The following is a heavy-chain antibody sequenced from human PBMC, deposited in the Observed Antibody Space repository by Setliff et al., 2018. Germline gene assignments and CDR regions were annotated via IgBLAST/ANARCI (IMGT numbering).Heavy chain of an antibody. J-gene: IGHJ4*02. CDR2: IFYSGDT. Sequence: SETLSLTCTVSGASVRSHYWSWIRQPPGKGLEWIEFIFYSGDTKSNPSLKSRVTMSVDTSKNQFSLKLSSVTAADTAVYYCARDRTYYGSGTYTRWFDYWGQGTLVTVSS. V-gene: IGHV4-59*02. D-gene: IGHD3-10*01. CDR1: GASVRSHY. CDR3: ARDRTYYGSGTYTRWFDY.